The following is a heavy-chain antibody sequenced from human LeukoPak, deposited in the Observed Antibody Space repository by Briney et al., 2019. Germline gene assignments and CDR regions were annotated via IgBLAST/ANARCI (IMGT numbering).Heavy chain of an antibody. CDR1: KFAFNNAW. CDR2: IKSKTDGGTT. J-gene: IGHJ4*02. V-gene: IGHV3-15*01. Sequence: GGSLRLSCAASKFAFNNAWMSWFRQAPGKGLEWVGHIKSKTDGGTTDYAAPVQGRFTISRDDSKDRLYLQMNSLKTEDTAGYYCTAVPHDSAVWGQGTLVTVSS. CDR3: TAVPHDSAV. D-gene: IGHD3-22*01.